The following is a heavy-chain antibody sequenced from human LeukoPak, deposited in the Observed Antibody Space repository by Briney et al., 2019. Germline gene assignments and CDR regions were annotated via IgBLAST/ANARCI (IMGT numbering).Heavy chain of an antibody. CDR1: GFTFSSYA. CDR2: ISGSGGNT. J-gene: IGHJ4*02. Sequence: GGSLRLSCAASGFTFSSYAMSWVRQAPGKGLEWVSAISGSGGNTYYADSVKGRFTISRDNSKNTLYLQMNSLRAEDTAVYYCAKAEYYYDSSGYSYYFDYWGQGTLVTVSS. CDR3: AKAEYYYDSSGYSYYFDY. D-gene: IGHD3-22*01. V-gene: IGHV3-23*01.